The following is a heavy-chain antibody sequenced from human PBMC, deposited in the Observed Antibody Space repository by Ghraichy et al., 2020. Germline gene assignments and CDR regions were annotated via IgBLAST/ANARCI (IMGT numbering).Heavy chain of an antibody. CDR3: AKGYSSGWYGRESPLIDY. D-gene: IGHD6-19*01. Sequence: GGSLRLSCAASGFTFDDYTMHWVRQAPGKGLEWVSLISWHGGSTYYADSVKGRFTISRDNSKNSLYLQMNSLRTEDTALYYCAKGYSSGWYGRESPLIDYWGQGTMATDSS. CDR1: GFTFDDYT. J-gene: IGHJ4*02. V-gene: IGHV3-43*01. CDR2: ISWHGGST.